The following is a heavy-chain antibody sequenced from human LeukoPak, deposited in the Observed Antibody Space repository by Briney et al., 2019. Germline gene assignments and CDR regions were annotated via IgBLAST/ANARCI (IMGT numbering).Heavy chain of an antibody. CDR2: IIPILGIA. D-gene: IGHD1-1*01. CDR1: GGTFISYA. Sequence: SVKVSCKASGGTFISYAISWVRQAPGQGLEWMGRIIPILGIANYAQKFQGRVTITADKSTSTAYMELSSLRSEDTAVYYCARATGTTGGDYWGQGTLVTVSS. V-gene: IGHV1-69*04. CDR3: ARATGTTGGDY. J-gene: IGHJ4*02.